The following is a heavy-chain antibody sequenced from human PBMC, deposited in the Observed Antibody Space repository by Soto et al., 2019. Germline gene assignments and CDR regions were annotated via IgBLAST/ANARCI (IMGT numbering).Heavy chain of an antibody. CDR1: GYIFTSYY. V-gene: IGHV1-46*01. J-gene: IGHJ6*02. CDR2: INPSGGST. D-gene: IGHD2-2*01. CDR3: ARGYCSTTSCSVSYYDCGMDD. Sequence: VQLVQSGAEVKKPGASVKVSCKASGYIFTSYYMHWVRQAPGQGLEWMGIINPSGGSTTSAQKFQGRVTMMRDTSASAVYMELSSLRSGDTAVYYCARGYCSTTSCSVSYYDCGMDDWGQGTTVTFSS.